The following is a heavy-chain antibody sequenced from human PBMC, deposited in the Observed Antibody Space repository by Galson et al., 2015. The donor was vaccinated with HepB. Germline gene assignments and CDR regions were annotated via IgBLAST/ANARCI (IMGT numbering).Heavy chain of an antibody. Sequence: SLRLSCAASGFTFSSYGMHWVRQAPGKGLEWVALIWYDGSNKYHADSVKGRFTISRDNSKNTLYLQMNSLRAEDTAVYYCGREYNNGWYVDYRGQGTQVTVSS. CDR2: IWYDGSNK. CDR3: GREYNNGWYVDY. D-gene: IGHD6-19*01. V-gene: IGHV3-33*01. J-gene: IGHJ4*02. CDR1: GFTFSSYG.